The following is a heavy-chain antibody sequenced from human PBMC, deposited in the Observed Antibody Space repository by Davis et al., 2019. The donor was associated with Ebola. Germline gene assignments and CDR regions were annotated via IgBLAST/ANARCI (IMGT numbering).Heavy chain of an antibody. CDR1: GFTFSAYG. D-gene: IGHD5-12*01. CDR2: VYFSGSA. Sequence: ESLKISCAASGFTFSAYGMHWVRQSPGKGLEWIGYVYFSGSATYSPSLENRATMSIDTSKNHVSLKLTSVTPADTAVYYCANDDYWGQGILVTVSS. CDR3: ANDDY. V-gene: IGHV4-59*01. J-gene: IGHJ4*02.